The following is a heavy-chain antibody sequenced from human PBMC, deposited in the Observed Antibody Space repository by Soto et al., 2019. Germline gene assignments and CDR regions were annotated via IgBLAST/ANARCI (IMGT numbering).Heavy chain of an antibody. CDR1: GGSISSYY. J-gene: IGHJ4*02. Sequence: SETLSHTCTVSGGSISSYYWSWIRQSPGKGLEWIGYIDYSGSANYNPSLKSRVTMSADTSKNQFSLRLSSVTAADTAVYYCARVAYTSGFNFCDYWGPGTLVTVSS. CDR3: ARVAYTSGFNFCDY. CDR2: IDYSGSA. D-gene: IGHD6-19*01. V-gene: IGHV4-59*01.